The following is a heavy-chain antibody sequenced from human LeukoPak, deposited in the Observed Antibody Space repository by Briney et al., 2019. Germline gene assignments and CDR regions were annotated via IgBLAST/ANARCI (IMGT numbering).Heavy chain of an antibody. CDR1: GFTFSSYS. CDR2: ISSSSSYI. D-gene: IGHD3-9*01. V-gene: IGHV3-21*01. Sequence: PGGSLRLSCAASGFTFSSYSMNWVRQAPGKGLEWVSSISSSSSYIYHADSVKGRFTISRDNAKNSLYLQMNSLRAEDTAVYYCARDWGYDILTGYLPLDYWGQGTLVTVSS. J-gene: IGHJ4*02. CDR3: ARDWGYDILTGYLPLDY.